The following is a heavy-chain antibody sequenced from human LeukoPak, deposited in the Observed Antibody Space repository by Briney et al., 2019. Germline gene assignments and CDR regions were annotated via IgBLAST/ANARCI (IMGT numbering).Heavy chain of an antibody. D-gene: IGHD6-13*01. V-gene: IGHV1-2*02. CDR1: GYTFTGYY. Sequence: ASVKVSCKASGYTFTGYYMHWVRQAPGQGLEWMGWINPNSGGTNYAQKFQGRVTMTRDTSISTAYMELSRLRSDDTAVYYCAREGYSSSWSPRNWFDPWGQGTLVTVSS. CDR3: AREGYSSSWSPRNWFDP. J-gene: IGHJ5*02. CDR2: INPNSGGT.